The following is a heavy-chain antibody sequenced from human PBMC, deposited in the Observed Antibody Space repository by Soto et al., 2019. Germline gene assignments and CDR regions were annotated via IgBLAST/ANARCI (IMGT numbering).Heavy chain of an antibody. CDR3: AHRRGGVASF. D-gene: IGHD2-2*01. J-gene: IGHJ4*02. CDR1: GFSLSTRDVG. Sequence: QITLNESGPTLVKPTQTLTLTCTFSGFSLSTRDVGVGWIRQPPGEALEWLGVVYWDDDKTYSPSLKSRLTITKDTSKNQVVLRMTKMDPVDTATYYFAHRRGGVASFWGQGTLVTVSP. CDR2: VYWDDDK. V-gene: IGHV2-5*02.